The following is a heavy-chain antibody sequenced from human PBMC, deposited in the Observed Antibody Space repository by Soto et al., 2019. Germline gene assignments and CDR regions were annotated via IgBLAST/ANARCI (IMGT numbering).Heavy chain of an antibody. CDR1: GGTFSSYA. CDR3: ARHLLDDYGDYARYYYFDY. CDR2: IIPIFGTA. D-gene: IGHD4-17*01. Sequence: SVKVSCKASGGTFSSYAISWVRQAPGQGLEWMGGIIPIFGTANYAQKFQGRVTITADESTSTAYMELSSLRYEDTAVYYCARHLLDDYGDYARYYYFDYWGQGTLVTVSS. J-gene: IGHJ4*02. V-gene: IGHV1-69*13.